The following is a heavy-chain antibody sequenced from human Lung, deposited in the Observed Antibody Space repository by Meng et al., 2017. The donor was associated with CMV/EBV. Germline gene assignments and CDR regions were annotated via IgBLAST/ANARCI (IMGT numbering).Heavy chain of an antibody. J-gene: IGHJ4*02. CDR2: NNPDSGGT. CDR1: GYTFTGYY. Sequence: CKASGYTFTGYYRHWVRQAPGQGLEWMGWNNPDSGGTNYAQKFRGRVTMTRHTSINTAYMELSRLRSDDTAVYYCARDPVVPAALDYWGQGTLVTVSS. CDR3: ARDPVVPAALDY. V-gene: IGHV1-2*02. D-gene: IGHD2-2*01.